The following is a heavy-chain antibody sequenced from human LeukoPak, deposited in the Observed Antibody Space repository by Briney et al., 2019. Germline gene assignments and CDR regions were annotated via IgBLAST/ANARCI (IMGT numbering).Heavy chain of an antibody. CDR3: ARGHSGDWAL. D-gene: IGHD2-21*02. CDR2: IRYDGSNK. CDR1: GFGFSNYG. J-gene: IGHJ4*02. V-gene: IGHV3-30*02. Sequence: GGSLRLSCAASGFGFSNYGMHWVRQAPGKGLEWVAFIRYDGSNKEYADSVKGRFTISRDSSENTLYLQLSSLRPEDTAVYYCARGHSGDWALGGQGTLVTVSS.